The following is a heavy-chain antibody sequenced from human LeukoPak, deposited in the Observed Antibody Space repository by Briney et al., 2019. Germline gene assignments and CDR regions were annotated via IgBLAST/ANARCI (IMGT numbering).Heavy chain of an antibody. D-gene: IGHD3-10*01. V-gene: IGHV6-1*01. J-gene: IGHJ4*02. CDR3: ARDEGMSYYYGSGSFPHSYYFDY. Sequence: SQTLSLTCAISGDSVSSNSAAWNWIRQPPSRGLEWLGRTYYRSKWYNDYAVSVKSRITINPDTSKNQFSLQLNSVTPEDTAVYYCARDEGMSYYYGSGSFPHSYYFDYWGQGTLVTVSS. CDR1: GDSVSSNSAA. CDR2: TYYRSKWYN.